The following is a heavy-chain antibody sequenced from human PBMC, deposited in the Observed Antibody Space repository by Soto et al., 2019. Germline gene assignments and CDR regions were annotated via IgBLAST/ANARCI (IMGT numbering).Heavy chain of an antibody. V-gene: IGHV3-11*06. CDR2: ISGSSTNT. D-gene: IGHD6-19*01. Sequence: GGSLRLSCAASGFTFSDYYMSWIRQAPGEGLEWVSFISGSSTNTKYADSVKGRFTISRDNAKNSLYLQMNSLRAEDTAVYYCARVGIAVDLGYYYGMDVWGQGTTVTVSS. CDR3: ARVGIAVDLGYYYGMDV. CDR1: GFTFSDYY. J-gene: IGHJ6*02.